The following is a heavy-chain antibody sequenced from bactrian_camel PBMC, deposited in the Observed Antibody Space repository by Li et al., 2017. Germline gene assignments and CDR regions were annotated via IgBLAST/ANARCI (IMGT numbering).Heavy chain of an antibody. CDR2: IEGDGET. Sequence: HVQLVESGGGLVKPGEALRLSCIVTGFSFSDYGIAWVRQAPGKGLEWVATIEGDGETYYPDSVKDRFTVSRDNAKNMVYLRLNSLQTEDTAMYFCSSLYNRYWGQGTQVTVS. V-gene: IGHV3S9*01. CDR1: GFSFSDYG. CDR3: SSLYNRY. J-gene: IGHJ4*01.